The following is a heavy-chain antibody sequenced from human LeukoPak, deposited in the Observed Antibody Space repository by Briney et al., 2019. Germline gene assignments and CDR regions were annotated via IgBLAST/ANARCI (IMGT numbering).Heavy chain of an antibody. Sequence: ASVKVSCKASGYDFTSVGITWVRRAPGQGLEWMGWISPYNGNTRYAQKFQGRVAMTTDASTTTAYMELRGLRFNDTAVYYCARAGSGSGWYFDYWGQGTLVTVSS. D-gene: IGHD6-19*01. V-gene: IGHV1-18*01. CDR1: GYDFTSVG. CDR2: ISPYNGNT. J-gene: IGHJ4*02. CDR3: ARAGSGSGWYFDY.